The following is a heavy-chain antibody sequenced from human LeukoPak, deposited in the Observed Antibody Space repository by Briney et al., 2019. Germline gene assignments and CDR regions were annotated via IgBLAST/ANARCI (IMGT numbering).Heavy chain of an antibody. V-gene: IGHV5-51*01. CDR1: GSPFTSYW. Sequence: GESLKISFKGSGSPFTSYWIGWVRRMPGKGLEWMGIIYPGDSDTRYSPSFQGQVTISADKSISTAYLQWRSLKASDTAMYYCARQRGGYSDYWGQGTLVTVSS. CDR3: ARQRGGYSDY. J-gene: IGHJ4*02. D-gene: IGHD2-15*01. CDR2: IYPGDSDT.